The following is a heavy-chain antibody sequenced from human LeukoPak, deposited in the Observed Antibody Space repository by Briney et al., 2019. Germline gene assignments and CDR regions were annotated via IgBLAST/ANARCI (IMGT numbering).Heavy chain of an antibody. D-gene: IGHD5-24*01. Sequence: PGKSLTLSCVVSGFNFDNFAMHWVRQPLGKGLEWVAVISHDGRTKYYADSMKGRITISRDNSKNTLFLQMNNLRSEDTAVYFARPSPPGDGYNPPDHWGQGTLVTVSS. CDR3: RPSPPGDGYNPPDH. CDR2: ISHDGRTK. V-gene: IGHV3-30*04. CDR1: GFNFDNFA. J-gene: IGHJ4*02.